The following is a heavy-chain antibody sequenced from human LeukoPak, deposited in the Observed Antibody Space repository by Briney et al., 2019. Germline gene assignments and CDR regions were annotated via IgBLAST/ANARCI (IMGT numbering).Heavy chain of an antibody. D-gene: IGHD3-22*01. CDR2: IYHSGST. Sequence: SETLSLTCTVSGGSISSSSYYWGWIRQPPGKGLEWIGSIYHSGSTYHNPSLKSRVTISVDTSKNQFSLKLSSVTAADTAVYYCARLYDSCDYWGQGILVTVSS. CDR1: GGSISSSSYY. CDR3: ARLYDSCDY. J-gene: IGHJ4*02. V-gene: IGHV4-39*01.